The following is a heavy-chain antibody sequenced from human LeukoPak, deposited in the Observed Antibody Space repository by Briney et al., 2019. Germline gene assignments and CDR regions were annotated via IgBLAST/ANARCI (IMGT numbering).Heavy chain of an antibody. CDR1: GFTFSSYW. V-gene: IGHV3-7*01. CDR2: IKQEGSEK. J-gene: IGHJ4*02. D-gene: IGHD6-13*01. CDR3: AREGAAAGFDY. Sequence: PGGSLRLSCAASGFTFSSYWVSWVRQAPGKGLEGVANIKQEGSEKYYVDSVKGRFTISRDNAKNSLYLQMNSLRAEDTAVYYCAREGAAAGFDYWGQGTLVTVSS.